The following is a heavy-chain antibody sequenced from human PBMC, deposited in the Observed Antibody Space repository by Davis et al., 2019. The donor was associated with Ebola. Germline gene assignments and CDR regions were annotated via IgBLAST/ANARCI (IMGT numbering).Heavy chain of an antibody. Sequence: GGSLRLSCTDSVITFSSYAMTWVRQAPGKGLEWVSAISGSGGSTYYADSVKGRFTISRDNSKNTLYLQMNSLRAEDTAVYYCAKDLGPYYDFWSGYGYWGQGTLVTVSS. J-gene: IGHJ4*02. CDR2: ISGSGGST. CDR1: VITFSSYA. CDR3: AKDLGPYYDFWSGYGY. D-gene: IGHD3-3*01. V-gene: IGHV3-23*01.